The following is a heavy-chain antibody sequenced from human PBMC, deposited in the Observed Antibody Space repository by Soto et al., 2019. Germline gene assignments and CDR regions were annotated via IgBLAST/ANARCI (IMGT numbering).Heavy chain of an antibody. J-gene: IGHJ4*02. V-gene: IGHV3-30-3*01. CDR1: GFTFSSYA. Sequence: PGGSLRLSCAASGFTFSSYAMHWVRKDPGKGLEWVAVISYDGSNKYYADSVKGRFTISRDNSKNTLYLQMNSLRAEDTAVYYCARAYGGYCSGGSCYIFDYWGQGTLVTVSS. D-gene: IGHD2-15*01. CDR2: ISYDGSNK. CDR3: ARAYGGYCSGGSCYIFDY.